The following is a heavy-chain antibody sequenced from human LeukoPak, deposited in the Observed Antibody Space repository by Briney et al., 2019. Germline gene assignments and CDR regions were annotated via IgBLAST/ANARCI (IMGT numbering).Heavy chain of an antibody. CDR1: GFTFSSYE. CDR3: ARGGNAHGAFDI. V-gene: IGHV3-48*03. D-gene: IGHD2-2*01. Sequence: GGSLRLSCAASGFTFSSYEMHWVRQAPGKGLEWVSYISGSGRTINHADSVKGRFTISRDNAKNSLYLQMNSLRAEDTAVYYCARGGNAHGAFDIWGQGTMVTVSS. CDR2: ISGSGRTI. J-gene: IGHJ3*02.